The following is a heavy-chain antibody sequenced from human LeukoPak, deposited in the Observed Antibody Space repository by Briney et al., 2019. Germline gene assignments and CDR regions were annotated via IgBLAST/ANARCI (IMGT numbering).Heavy chain of an antibody. D-gene: IGHD3-10*01. CDR2: ISAYSGNT. Sequence: GASVKVSCKASGYTFTGYGISWVRQAPGQGLEWMGWISAYSGNTYYAQKLQGRVTMTTATSTSTAYMELRSLRSDDTAVYYCARDGRVGYFQHWGQGTLVTVSS. CDR3: ARDGRVGYFQH. J-gene: IGHJ1*01. V-gene: IGHV1-18*01. CDR1: GYTFTGYG.